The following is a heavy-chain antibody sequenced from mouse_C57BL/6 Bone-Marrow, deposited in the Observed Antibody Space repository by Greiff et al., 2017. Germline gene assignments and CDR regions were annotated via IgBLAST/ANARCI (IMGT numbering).Heavy chain of an antibody. J-gene: IGHJ3*01. D-gene: IGHD5-2*01. CDR1: GYTFTSYG. CDR3: ARGEYDWFAY. CDR2: IYPRSGNT. Sequence: VQLQQSGAELARPGASVKLSCKASGYTFTSYGISWVKQRTGQGLEWIGEIYPRSGNTYYNEKFKGKATLTADKSSSTAYMELRSLTSEDSAVYFYARGEYDWFAYWGQGTLVTVSA. V-gene: IGHV1-81*01.